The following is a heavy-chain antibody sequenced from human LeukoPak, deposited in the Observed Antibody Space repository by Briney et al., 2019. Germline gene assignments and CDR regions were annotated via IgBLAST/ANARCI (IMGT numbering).Heavy chain of an antibody. CDR1: GGSISSISYY. D-gene: IGHD3-22*01. CDR2: IYTSGST. V-gene: IGHV4-61*02. Sequence: SETLSLTCTVSGGSISSISYYWGWIRQPAGKGLEWIGRIYTSGSTNYNPSLKSRVTISLDTSKNQFSLKLNSISVADTAVYYCARCWGYYQDSSGHRLTAIEDWGQGTLVTVSS. J-gene: IGHJ4*02. CDR3: ARCWGYYQDSSGHRLTAIED.